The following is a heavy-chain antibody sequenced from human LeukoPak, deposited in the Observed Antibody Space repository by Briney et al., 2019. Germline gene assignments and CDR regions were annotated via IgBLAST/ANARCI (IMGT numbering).Heavy chain of an antibody. J-gene: IGHJ4*02. CDR3: ARDQYYYDSSGYSQFDY. CDR1: GGSISSYY. V-gene: IGHV4-4*07. CDR2: IYTSGST. Sequence: SETLSLTCTGSGGSISSYYWSWIRQPAGKGLEWIGRIYTSGSTNYNPSLKSRVTMSVDTSKNQFSLKLSSVTAADTAVYYCARDQYYYDSSGYSQFDYWGQGTLVTVSS. D-gene: IGHD3-22*01.